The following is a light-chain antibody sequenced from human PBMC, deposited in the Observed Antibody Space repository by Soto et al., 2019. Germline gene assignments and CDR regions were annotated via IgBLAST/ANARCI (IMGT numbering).Light chain of an antibody. CDR2: GVS. CDR1: QSVNNN. CDR3: QQYNNWPRT. Sequence: EIVMTQSPATLSVFPGESATLSCRASQSVNNNLAWYQQKPGQAPRLLIHGVSTRATGIPARFGGSGSGTEFTLTISSLQSEDFAVYYCQQYNNWPRTFGQGTKVDIK. J-gene: IGKJ1*01. V-gene: IGKV3-15*01.